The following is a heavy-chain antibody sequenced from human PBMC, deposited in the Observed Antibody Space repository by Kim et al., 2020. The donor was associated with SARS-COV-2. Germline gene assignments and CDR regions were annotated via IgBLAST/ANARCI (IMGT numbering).Heavy chain of an antibody. J-gene: IGHJ4*02. CDR3: ARGPDRGDGDYPFDY. CDR2: INHSGST. V-gene: IGHV4-34*01. D-gene: IGHD4-17*01. CDR1: GGSFSGYY. Sequence: SETLSLTCAVYGGSFSGYYWSWIRQPPGKGLEWIGEINHSGSTNYNPSLKSRVTISVDTSKNQFSLKLSSVTAADTAVYYCARGPDRGDGDYPFDYWGQG.